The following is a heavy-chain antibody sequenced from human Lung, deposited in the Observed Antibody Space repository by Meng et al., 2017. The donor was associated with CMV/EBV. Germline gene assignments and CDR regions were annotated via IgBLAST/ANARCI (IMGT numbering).Heavy chain of an antibody. J-gene: IGHJ4*02. CDR2: IKQDGSEK. D-gene: IGHD3-22*01. CDR1: GFTFSSYW. Sequence: GGSXRLXCAASGFTFSSYWMSWVRQAPGKGLEWVANIKQDGSEKYYVDSVKGRFTISRDNAKNSLYLQMNSLRAEDTAVYYCATVRYYYDSSGYPYYWGQGTLVTVPS. CDR3: ATVRYYYDSSGYPYY. V-gene: IGHV3-7*01.